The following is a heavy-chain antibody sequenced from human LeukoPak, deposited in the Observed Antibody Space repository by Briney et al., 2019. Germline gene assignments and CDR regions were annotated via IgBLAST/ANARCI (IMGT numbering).Heavy chain of an antibody. V-gene: IGHV3-7*01. CDR3: ARDLNYDFWSGYSAPYYYYGMDV. D-gene: IGHD3-3*01. J-gene: IGHJ6*02. CDR1: GFTFSSYW. CDR2: INHNGNVN. Sequence: GGSLRLSCAASGFTFSSYWMNWARQAPGKGLEWVASINHNGNVNYYVDSVKGRFTISRDNAKNTLYLQVNSLRAEDTAVYYCARDLNYDFWSGYSAPYYYYGMDVWGQGTTVTVSS.